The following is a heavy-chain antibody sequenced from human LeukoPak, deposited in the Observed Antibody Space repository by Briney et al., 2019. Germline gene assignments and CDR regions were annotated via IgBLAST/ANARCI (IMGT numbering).Heavy chain of an antibody. CDR3: AKGGKEDIVVVVAAYWADY. J-gene: IGHJ4*02. CDR2: ISGSGGST. CDR1: GFTFSSYG. D-gene: IGHD2-15*01. V-gene: IGHV3-23*01. Sequence: GASLRLSCAASGFTFSSYGMHWVRQAPGKGLEWVSAISGSGGSTYYADSVKGRFTISRDNSKNTLYLQMNSLRAEDTAVYYCAKGGKEDIVVVVAAYWADYWGQGTLVTVSS.